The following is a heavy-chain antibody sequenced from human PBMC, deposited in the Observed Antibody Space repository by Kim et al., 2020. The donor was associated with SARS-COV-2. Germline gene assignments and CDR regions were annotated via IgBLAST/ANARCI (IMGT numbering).Heavy chain of an antibody. CDR1: GFTFSSYW. D-gene: IGHD3-22*01. J-gene: IGHJ6*02. CDR2: INSDGSST. Sequence: GGSLRLSCAASGFTFSSYWMHWVRQAPGKGLVWVSRINSDGSSTSYADSVKGRFTISRDNAKNTLYLQMNSLRAEDTAVYYCARGGYYDSSVRNHYYYYYGMDVWGQETTVTVSS. CDR3: ARGGYYDSSVRNHYYYYYGMDV. V-gene: IGHV3-74*01.